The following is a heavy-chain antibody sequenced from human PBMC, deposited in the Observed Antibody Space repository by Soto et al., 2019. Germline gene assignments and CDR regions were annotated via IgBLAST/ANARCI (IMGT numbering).Heavy chain of an antibody. Sequence: EVQLVASGGGLVKPGGSLRLSCAASGFTFSSYSMNWVRQAPGKGLEWVSSISSSSSYIYYADSVKGRFTISRDNAKNSLYLQMNSLRAEDTAVYYCASIVVPAAIMGYYGMDVWGQGTTVTVSS. CDR2: ISSSSSYI. J-gene: IGHJ6*02. V-gene: IGHV3-21*01. D-gene: IGHD2-2*02. CDR1: GFTFSSYS. CDR3: ASIVVPAAIMGYYGMDV.